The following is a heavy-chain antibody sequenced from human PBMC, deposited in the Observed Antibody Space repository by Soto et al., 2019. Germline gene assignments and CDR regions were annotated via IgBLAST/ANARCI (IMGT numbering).Heavy chain of an antibody. J-gene: IGHJ4*02. Sequence: QVQLVQSGAEVKKPGSSVKVSCKASGGTFSSDAISWVRQAPGQGLEWMGGIIPIFGTANYAPKFQGRVTITADEYTSTAYMELSSLRSEDTAVYYCARGHEPAFSYGSGPYYFDYWGQGTLVTVSS. D-gene: IGHD3-10*01. CDR1: GGTFSSDA. V-gene: IGHV1-69*01. CDR2: IIPIFGTA. CDR3: ARGHEPAFSYGSGPYYFDY.